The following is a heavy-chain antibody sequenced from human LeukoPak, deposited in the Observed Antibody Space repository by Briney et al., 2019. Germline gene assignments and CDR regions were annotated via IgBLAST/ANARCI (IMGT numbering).Heavy chain of an antibody. V-gene: IGHV3-7*01. CDR2: IHPDGTEK. D-gene: IGHD3-3*01. CDR3: TSRYDFWSGYFQGYYFDF. Sequence: GGSLRLSCAAPGLTFTNYWMHWVRQAPGKGLVSVAYIHPDGTEKYYMESLRGRFAISRDNAKNSLYLQMSNLRDEDTAVYYCTSRYDFWSGYFQGYYFDFWGQGSLVTVSS. CDR1: GLTFTNYW. J-gene: IGHJ4*02.